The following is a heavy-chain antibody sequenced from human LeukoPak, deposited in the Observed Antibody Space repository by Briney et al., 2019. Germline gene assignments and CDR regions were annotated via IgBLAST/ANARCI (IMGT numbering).Heavy chain of an antibody. V-gene: IGHV3-30-3*01. CDR1: GFTFSSYA. CDR2: ISYDGSNK. D-gene: IGHD5-12*01. Sequence: PGGSLRLSCAASGFTFSSYAMHWVRQAPGKGLEWVAVISYDGSNKYYADSVKGRFTISRDNSKNTLYLQMNSLRAEDTAVYYCARLGIAARPWLPFDYWGQGTLVTVSS. J-gene: IGHJ4*02. CDR3: ARLGIAARPWLPFDY.